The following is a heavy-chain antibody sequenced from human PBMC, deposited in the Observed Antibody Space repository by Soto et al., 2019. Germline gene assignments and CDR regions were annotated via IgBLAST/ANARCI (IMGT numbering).Heavy chain of an antibody. Sequence: PSETLSLTCTVSGGSTSSDNYWSWIRQPPGKGLEWIGHIYYSGNTDYNPSLKSRLAISIDTSKNQFSLKLSSVTAADTAVYFCAREGGESSHGLYCFDSWGQGSLVTASS. CDR1: GGSTSSDNY. CDR3: AREGGESSHGLYCFDS. CDR2: IYYSGNT. V-gene: IGHV4-30-4*01. J-gene: IGHJ4*02. D-gene: IGHD3-16*01.